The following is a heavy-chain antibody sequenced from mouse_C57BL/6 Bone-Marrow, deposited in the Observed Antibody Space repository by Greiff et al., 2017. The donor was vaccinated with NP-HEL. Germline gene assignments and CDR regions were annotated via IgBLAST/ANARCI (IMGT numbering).Heavy chain of an antibody. V-gene: IGHV1-42*01. CDR3: APRKTVYDDDCFAY. CDR2: INPSTGGT. D-gene: IGHD2-4*01. Sequence: VQLKQSGPELVKPGASVKISCKASGYSFTGYYMNWVQQSPEKSLEWIGEINPSTGGTTYNQKFKAKATLTVDKSSSTAYMQLKSLTSEDSAVYYCAPRKTVYDDDCFAYWGQGTLVTVSA. CDR1: GYSFTGYY. J-gene: IGHJ3*01.